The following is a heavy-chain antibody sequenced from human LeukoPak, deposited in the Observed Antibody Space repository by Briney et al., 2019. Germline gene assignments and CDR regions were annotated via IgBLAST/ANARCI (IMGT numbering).Heavy chain of an antibody. CDR2: IYPSGGST. Sequence: VASVKVSCKASGYTLTSYYMHWVRQAPGQGLEWMGIIYPSGGSTSYAQKFQCRVTMTRDTSTSTVYMELSSLRSEDAAVYYCARVDSSGYYYWGQGTLVTVSS. CDR1: GYTLTSYY. CDR3: ARVDSSGYYY. V-gene: IGHV1-46*01. D-gene: IGHD3-22*01. J-gene: IGHJ4*02.